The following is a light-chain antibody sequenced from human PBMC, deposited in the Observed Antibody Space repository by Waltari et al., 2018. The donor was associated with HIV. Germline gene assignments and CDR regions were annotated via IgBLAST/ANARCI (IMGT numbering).Light chain of an antibody. CDR2: SDA. Sequence: YDLTQPPSVSVYPGQTATIPCSGDKLGNKYVSWYRQRPGQSPVLVIYSDAKRPSGIPERFSGSNSGSTATLTISGTQAMDEGDYYCQAWDTTTAVFGTGTRVTVL. J-gene: IGLJ1*01. CDR3: QAWDTTTAV. V-gene: IGLV3-1*01. CDR1: KLGNKY.